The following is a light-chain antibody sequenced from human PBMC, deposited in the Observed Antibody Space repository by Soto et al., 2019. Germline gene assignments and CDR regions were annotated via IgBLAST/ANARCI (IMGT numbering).Light chain of an antibody. CDR2: EGN. V-gene: IGLV2-23*01. Sequence: QSVLPQPASVSGSPGESIPISCTGTSSDVGPYHLVTWYQQHPVRVPKLILYEGNTRSSGGSSLFSASKSGNTASLTISGLQAEDEADYFCCSYAPSRTLLFGGGTKLTVL. J-gene: IGLJ2*01. CDR1: SSDVGPYHL. CDR3: CSYAPSRTLL.